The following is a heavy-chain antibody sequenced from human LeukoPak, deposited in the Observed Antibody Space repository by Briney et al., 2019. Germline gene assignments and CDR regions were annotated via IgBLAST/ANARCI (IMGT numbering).Heavy chain of an antibody. CDR1: GFTFSSYA. V-gene: IGHV3-23*01. Sequence: GGSLRLSCAASGFTFSSYAMSWVRQAPGKGLEWVSAISGSGDSTYYGDSVKGRFTISRDNSKNTLYVQMNSLRPEDTALYYCARETGSAVGSTDFDYWGQGTLVTVSS. J-gene: IGHJ4*02. CDR2: ISGSGDST. CDR3: ARETGSAVGSTDFDY. D-gene: IGHD4-17*01.